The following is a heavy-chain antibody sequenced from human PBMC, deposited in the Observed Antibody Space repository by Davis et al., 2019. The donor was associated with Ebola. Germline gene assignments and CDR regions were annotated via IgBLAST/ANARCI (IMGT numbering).Heavy chain of an antibody. V-gene: IGHV1-69*13. CDR1: GGTFSSSA. Sequence: SVQVSCKASGGTFSSSAISWVRQAPGQGLEWMGGIIPIFGTANYAQKFQGRVTITADESTSTAYMELSSLRSEDTAVYYCARDAIFSGSPGDYWGQGTLVTVSS. J-gene: IGHJ4*02. CDR3: ARDAIFSGSPGDY. D-gene: IGHD1-26*01. CDR2: IIPIFGTA.